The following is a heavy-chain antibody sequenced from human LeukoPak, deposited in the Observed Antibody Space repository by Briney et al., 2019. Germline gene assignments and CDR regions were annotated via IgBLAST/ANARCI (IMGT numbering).Heavy chain of an antibody. D-gene: IGHD3-9*01. Sequence: SETLSLTCTVSGGSISSYYWSWIRQPPGKGLEWIGYIYYSGSTNYNPSLKSRVTISVDTSKNQFSLKPSSVTAADTAVYYCARVLRYLGNWFDPWGQGTLVTVSS. J-gene: IGHJ5*02. CDR3: ARVLRYLGNWFDP. CDR2: IYYSGST. CDR1: GGSISSYY. V-gene: IGHV4-59*01.